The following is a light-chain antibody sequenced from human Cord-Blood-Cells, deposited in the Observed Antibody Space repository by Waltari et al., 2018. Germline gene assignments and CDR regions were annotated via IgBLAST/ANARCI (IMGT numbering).Light chain of an antibody. CDR1: SSNIGAGYD. J-gene: IGLJ3*02. CDR2: GNR. V-gene: IGLV1-40*01. Sequence: QSVLTQPPSVSGAPGQRVTISCTGSSSNIGAGYDVHWYQQLPGTAPKLLIYGNRNPPSGVPDRFSGSKSGTSASLAITGLQAEDEADYYCQSYDSSRSGWVFGGGTKLTVL. CDR3: QSYDSSRSGWV.